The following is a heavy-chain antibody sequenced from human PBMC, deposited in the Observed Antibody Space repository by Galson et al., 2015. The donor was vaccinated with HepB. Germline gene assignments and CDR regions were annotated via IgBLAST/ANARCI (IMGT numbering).Heavy chain of an antibody. CDR3: ARPHFTSPYYFDY. CDR1: GYIFNTYT. D-gene: IGHD2-2*01. Sequence: SVKVSCKASGYIFNTYTLNWVRQAPGQGLEWMGWINTNTGNPTYAQGFTGRFVFSLDKSVNTAYLQINSLKSEDTAVYYCARPHFTSPYYFDYWGQGTLVTVSS. V-gene: IGHV7-4-1*02. CDR2: INTNTGNP. J-gene: IGHJ4*02.